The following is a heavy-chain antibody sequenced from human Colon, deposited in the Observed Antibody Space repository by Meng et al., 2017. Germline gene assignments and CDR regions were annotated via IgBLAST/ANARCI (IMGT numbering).Heavy chain of an antibody. Sequence: GESLKISCAASGFTFSSYSMNWVRQAPGRGLEWVSSISSSSSYIYYADSVKGRFNISRDNAKNSLYLQMNSLRAEDTAVYYCARGSGYAMDWGQGTLVTVSS. CDR2: ISSSSSYI. CDR1: GFTFSSYS. V-gene: IGHV3-21*01. J-gene: IGHJ4*02. D-gene: IGHD5-12*01. CDR3: ARGSGYAMD.